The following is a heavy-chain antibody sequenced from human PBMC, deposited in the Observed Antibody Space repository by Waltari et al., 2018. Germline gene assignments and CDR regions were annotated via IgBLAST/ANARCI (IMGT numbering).Heavy chain of an antibody. J-gene: IGHJ4*02. CDR3: ARGDLHYGSSGFFY. D-gene: IGHD3-22*01. CDR1: GGSFNAYY. CDR2: IYHSGTT. Sequence: QVQLHQWGAGLLKPSETLSLTCGVSGGSFNAYYWTWFRQPPGKGLEGIGEIYHSGTTDYNPSLNSRLTMSVDTSKKQISLKMSSVTAADTAVYYCARGDLHYGSSGFFYWGQGALVTVSS. V-gene: IGHV4-34*01.